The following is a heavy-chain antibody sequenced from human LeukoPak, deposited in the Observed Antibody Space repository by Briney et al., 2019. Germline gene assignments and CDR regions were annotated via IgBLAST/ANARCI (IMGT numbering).Heavy chain of an antibody. CDR1: GYTFTGYY. D-gene: IGHD3-9*01. CDR3: ARSTYYDILTGYQYYFDY. J-gene: IGHJ4*02. V-gene: IGHV1-2*02. CDR2: INPNSGGT. Sequence: GASVKVSCKASGYTFTGYYMHWVRQAPGQGLEWMGWINPNSGGTNYAQKFQGRVTMTRDTSISTAYVELSRLRSDDTAVYYCARSTYYDILTGYQYYFDYWGQGTLVTVSS.